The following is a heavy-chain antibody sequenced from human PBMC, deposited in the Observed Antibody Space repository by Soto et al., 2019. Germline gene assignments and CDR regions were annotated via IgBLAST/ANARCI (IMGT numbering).Heavy chain of an antibody. D-gene: IGHD6-19*01. CDR2: ISGRGGST. J-gene: IGHJ4*02. CDR3: AKDGPWRVLGYYFDS. Sequence: EVQLLESGGGLVQPGGSLRLSCAASGFTFSSYAMSSVRQAPGKGLEWVSAISGRGGSTYYANSVKGRFTISRDNSKNTLYLQMNSLRAEETAVYYCAKDGPWRVLGYYFDSWGQGTLVTVSS. CDR1: GFTFSSYA. V-gene: IGHV3-23*01.